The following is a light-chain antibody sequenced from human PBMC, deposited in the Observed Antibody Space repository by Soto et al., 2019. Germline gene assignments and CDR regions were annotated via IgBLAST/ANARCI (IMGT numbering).Light chain of an antibody. CDR2: EVS. CDR3: SSYTSSLYV. Sequence: QSALAQPASVSGSPGQSITISCTGTSSDVGGYNYVSCYQQHPGKAPKLMIYEVSNRPSGASNRFSGSKSGNTASLTISGLQAEDEADYYCSSYTSSLYVFGTGTKVTVL. CDR1: SSDVGGYNY. J-gene: IGLJ1*01. V-gene: IGLV2-14*01.